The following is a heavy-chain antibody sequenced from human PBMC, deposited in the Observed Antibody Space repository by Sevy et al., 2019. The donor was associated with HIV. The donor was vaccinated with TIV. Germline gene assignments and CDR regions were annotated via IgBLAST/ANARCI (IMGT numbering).Heavy chain of an antibody. J-gene: IGHJ3*02. CDR1: GFTFSSYS. V-gene: IGHV3-48*02. D-gene: IGHD3-9*01. CDR2: ISSSSSTI. Sequence: GGSLRLSCAASGFTFSSYSMNWVRQAPGKGLGWVSYISSSSSTIYYADSVKGRFTISRDNAKNSLYLQMNSLRDEDTAVYYCARDRRYFDWLLSDDAFDIWGQGTMVTVSS. CDR3: ARDRRYFDWLLSDDAFDI.